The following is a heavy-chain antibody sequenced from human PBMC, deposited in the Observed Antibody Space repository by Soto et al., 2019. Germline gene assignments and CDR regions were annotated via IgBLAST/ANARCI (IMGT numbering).Heavy chain of an antibody. CDR2: ISSSGRST. Sequence: EVQLLESGGGLEQPGGSLRLSCAASGFTFSTHAMSWVRQAPGKGLEYVSAISSSGRSTYYEASVKGRFTISRDNSKNTVYLQMISVRVEDTAIYYCARERGEYGGSYGVFDYWGRGTLVTVSS. V-gene: IGHV3-23*01. CDR3: ARERGEYGGSYGVFDY. CDR1: GFTFSTHA. J-gene: IGHJ4*02. D-gene: IGHD1-26*01.